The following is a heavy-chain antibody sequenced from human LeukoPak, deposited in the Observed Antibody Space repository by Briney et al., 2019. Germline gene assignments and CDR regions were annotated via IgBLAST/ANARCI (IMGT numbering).Heavy chain of an antibody. CDR3: ARVGRATYYYDSSGYSFDY. Sequence: GGSLRLSCAASGFTFSSYSMNWVRQAPGKGLEWVSSISSSSSYIYHADSVKGRFTISRDNAKNSLYLQMNSLRAEDTAVYYCARVGRATYYYDSSGYSFDYWGQGTLVTVSS. CDR2: ISSSSSYI. D-gene: IGHD3-22*01. J-gene: IGHJ4*02. V-gene: IGHV3-21*01. CDR1: GFTFSSYS.